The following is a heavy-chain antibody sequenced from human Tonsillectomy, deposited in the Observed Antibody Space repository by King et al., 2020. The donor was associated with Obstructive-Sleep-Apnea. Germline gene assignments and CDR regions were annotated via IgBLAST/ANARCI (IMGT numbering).Heavy chain of an antibody. J-gene: IGHJ4*02. Sequence: VQLVESGGDLVQPGGSLRLSCAASGFTFSSYWMYWVRQAPGKGLEWVSRIHSDGSSTTYADSVKGRVTISRDNAKNTLYLQMDSLRAEDTAVYYCARGRVSGSSHFDYWGQGTLVTVSS. CDR2: IHSDGSST. CDR3: ARGRVSGSSHFDY. CDR1: GFTFSSYW. D-gene: IGHD1-26*01. V-gene: IGHV3-74*03.